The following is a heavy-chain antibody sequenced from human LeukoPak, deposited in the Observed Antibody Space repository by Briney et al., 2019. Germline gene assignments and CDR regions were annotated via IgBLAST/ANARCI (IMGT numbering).Heavy chain of an antibody. Sequence: ASVKVSCKASGYTFTSYYMHWVRQAPGQGLEWMGIINPSGGSTSYAQKFQGRVTMTRDMSTSTVYMELSSLRSEDTAVYYCARDKDTAMDQLLWWFGPWGQGTLVTVSS. CDR2: INPSGGST. CDR1: GYTFTSYY. V-gene: IGHV1-46*01. CDR3: ARDKDTAMDQLLWWFGP. J-gene: IGHJ5*02. D-gene: IGHD2-2*01.